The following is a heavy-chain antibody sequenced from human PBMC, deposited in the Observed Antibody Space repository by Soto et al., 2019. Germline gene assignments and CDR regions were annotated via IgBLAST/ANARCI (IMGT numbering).Heavy chain of an antibody. V-gene: IGHV3-48*02. CDR3: EKRNHTNVGWPYYFES. CDR2: SSPRGDTI. CDR1: GFSLANYP. J-gene: IGHJ4*02. Sequence: GGSLRLSCVASGFSLANYPMNWVRQTPGKGLEWISYSSPRGDTIYYADSVEGRFTVSRDNARNSLSLHMSSLRDEDSALYYCEKRNHTNVGWPYYFESWGQGVPVTVSS. D-gene: IGHD6-19*01.